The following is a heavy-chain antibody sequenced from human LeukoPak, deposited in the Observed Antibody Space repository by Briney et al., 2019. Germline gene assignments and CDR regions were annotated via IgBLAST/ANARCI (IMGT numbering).Heavy chain of an antibody. Sequence: SETLSLTCTVSGGSISSYYWSWIRQPPGKGLEWIGYIYYSRSTNYNPSLKSQVTISVDTSKNQFSLKLSSVTAADTAVYYCARQRGGSEFDYWGQGTLVTVSS. CDR1: GGSISSYY. J-gene: IGHJ4*02. CDR2: IYYSRST. V-gene: IGHV4-59*08. D-gene: IGHD6-19*01. CDR3: ARQRGGSEFDY.